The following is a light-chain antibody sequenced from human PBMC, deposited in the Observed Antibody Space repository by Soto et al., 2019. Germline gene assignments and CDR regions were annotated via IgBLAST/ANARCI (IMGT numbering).Light chain of an antibody. CDR1: RSNIGAGYD. Sequence: QSVLTQPPSVSGAPGQRVNISCTGSRSNIGAGYDVHWYQQLPGTAPKLLIYGNINRPSGVPDRFSGSKSGTSASLAITGLQAEDEADYYCRSYDISLSGVFGTGTKVTVL. CDR3: RSYDISLSGV. J-gene: IGLJ1*01. V-gene: IGLV1-40*01. CDR2: GNI.